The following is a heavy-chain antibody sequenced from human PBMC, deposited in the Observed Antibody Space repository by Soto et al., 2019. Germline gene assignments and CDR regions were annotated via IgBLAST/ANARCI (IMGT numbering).Heavy chain of an antibody. CDR3: ARYSSESSDYYLQDY. CDR1: GGSISGYH. CDR2: IYSSGST. V-gene: IGHV4-59*01. J-gene: IGHJ4*02. D-gene: IGHD3-22*01. Sequence: NPSETLSLTCTVSGGSISGYHWSWFRQTPGKAPEWIGYIYSSGSTNYNASLKSRVTISIDTSKNQFALQLKSVTAADTAAYFCARYSSESSDYYLQDYWGPGTLVTVSS.